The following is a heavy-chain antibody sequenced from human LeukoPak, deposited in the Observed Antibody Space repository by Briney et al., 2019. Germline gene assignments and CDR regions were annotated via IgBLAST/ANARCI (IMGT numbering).Heavy chain of an antibody. CDR2: FDPEDGET. CDR3: FFPVARKSQVY. J-gene: IGHJ4*02. Sequence: ASVKVSCKVSGYTLTELSMHWVRQAPGKGLEWMGGFDPEDGETIYAQKFQGRVTMTRNTSISTAYMELSSLRSEDTAVYYCFFPVARKSQVYWGQGTLVTVSS. D-gene: IGHD2-15*01. V-gene: IGHV1-24*01. CDR1: GYTLTELS.